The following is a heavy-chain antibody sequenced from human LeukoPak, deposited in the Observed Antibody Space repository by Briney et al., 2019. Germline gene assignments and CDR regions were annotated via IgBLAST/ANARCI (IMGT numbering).Heavy chain of an antibody. CDR1: GYTFTSYY. CDR2: INPSGGST. V-gene: IGHV1-46*01. J-gene: IGHJ6*02. D-gene: IGHD2-2*01. Sequence: GASVKVSCKASGYTFTSYYMHWVRQAPGQGLEWMGIINPSGGSTSYAQKFQGRVTMTRDTSTSTVYMELSSLRSEDTAVYYCAREIPFCVGYCSSTSLDYYYGMDVWGQGTTVTVSS. CDR3: AREIPFCVGYCSSTSLDYYYGMDV.